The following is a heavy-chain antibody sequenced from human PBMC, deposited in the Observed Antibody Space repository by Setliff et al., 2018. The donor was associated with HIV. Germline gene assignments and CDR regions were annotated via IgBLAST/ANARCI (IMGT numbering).Heavy chain of an antibody. V-gene: IGHV1-18*01. J-gene: IGHJ5*02. D-gene: IGHD1-26*01. CDR2: ISPYTGNT. CDR1: GYTFTNFG. Sequence: ASVKVSCKASGYTFTNFGISWVRQAPGQGPEWMGWISPYTGNTDYAPRLLGRVTMTTDTSTSTAYLELRSLTSDDTAVYYCARARLQGIVTAVGPRDNCLDPWGQGTRVTVSS. CDR3: ARARLQGIVTAVGPRDNCLDP.